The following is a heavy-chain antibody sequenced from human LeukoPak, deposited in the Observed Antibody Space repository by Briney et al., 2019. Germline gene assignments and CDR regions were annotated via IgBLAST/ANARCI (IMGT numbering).Heavy chain of an antibody. Sequence: SETLSLTCSFSGGPINGTYYYWGWVRQPPGKGLEWIGSFYDNGRTFYNPSLKSRVTISVDTSKSQFSLKVTSVTAADTAVYYGVIMPRYWGQGTLVTVSS. CDR2: FYDNGRT. CDR1: GGPINGTYYY. D-gene: IGHD2-2*01. J-gene: IGHJ4*02. CDR3: VIMPRY. V-gene: IGHV4-39*01.